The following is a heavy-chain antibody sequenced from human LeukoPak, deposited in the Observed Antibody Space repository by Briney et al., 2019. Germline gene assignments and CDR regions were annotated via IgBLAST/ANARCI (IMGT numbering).Heavy chain of an antibody. CDR3: ARQGLWELPTFDS. CDR2: VYYSGST. CDR1: GGSISSGSYY. Sequence: PSEILSLTCTVSGGSISSGSYYWGYIRQPPQKGLEWIGSVYYSGSTYYNPSLKSRVTISVDTSKNQFSLKLSSVTAADTAVYYCARQGLWELPTFDSWGQGTLVSVSS. J-gene: IGHJ4*02. D-gene: IGHD1-26*01. V-gene: IGHV4-39*01.